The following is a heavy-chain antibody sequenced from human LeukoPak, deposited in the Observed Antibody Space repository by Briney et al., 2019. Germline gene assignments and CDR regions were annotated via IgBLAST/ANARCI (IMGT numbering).Heavy chain of an antibody. CDR1: GYTFTGYY. V-gene: IGHV1-8*02. Sequence: ASVKVSCKASGYTFTGYYMHWVRQAPGQGLEWMGWMNPNSGNTGYVQKFQGRVTMTGNTSISTAYMELSSLRSEDTAVYYCARAWVATSLGDALDVWGQGTMVTVSS. CDR3: ARAWVATSLGDALDV. D-gene: IGHD5-12*01. J-gene: IGHJ3*01. CDR2: MNPNSGNT.